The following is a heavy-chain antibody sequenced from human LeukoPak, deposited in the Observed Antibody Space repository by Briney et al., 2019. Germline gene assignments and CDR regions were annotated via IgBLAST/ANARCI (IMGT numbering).Heavy chain of an antibody. CDR2: IQYDGSNK. V-gene: IGHV3-30*02. CDR3: AKEVRLRTIDY. CDR1: GFPFSTYG. J-gene: IGHJ4*02. D-gene: IGHD2-21*02. Sequence: GGSLRLSCAASGFPFSTYGMHWVRQAPGKGLEWVSFIQYDGSNKYCADSVKGRFTISRDNSKNTLFLQMNSLRAEDTAVYYCAKEVRLRTIDYWGQGTRVTVSS.